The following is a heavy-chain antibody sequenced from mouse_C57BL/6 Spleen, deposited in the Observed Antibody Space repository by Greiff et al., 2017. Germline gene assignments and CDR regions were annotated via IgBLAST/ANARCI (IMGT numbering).Heavy chain of an antibody. CDR3: ASSGGRTRYYYAMGY. CDR1: GYSFTDYN. D-gene: IGHD3-1*01. V-gene: IGHV1-39*01. Sequence: EVQLQQSGPELVKPGASVKISCKASGYSFTDYNMNWVKQSNGKSLEWIGVINPNYGTTSYNQKFKGKATLTVDQSSSTAYMQLNRLTSEDSAVYYGASSGGRTRYYYAMGYWGQGTSVTVSS. J-gene: IGHJ4*01. CDR2: INPNYGTT.